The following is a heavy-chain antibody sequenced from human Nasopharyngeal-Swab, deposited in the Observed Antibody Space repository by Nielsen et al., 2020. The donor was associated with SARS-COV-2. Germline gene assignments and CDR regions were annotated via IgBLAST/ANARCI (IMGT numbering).Heavy chain of an antibody. V-gene: IGHV3-48*03. Sequence: GESLKMSCAASGFTFSSYEMNWVRQAPGKGLEWVSYISSSGSTIYYADSVKGRFTISRDNVKNSLYLQMNSLRAEDTAVYYCAPSSGWYYFDYWGQGTLVTVSS. CDR2: ISSSGSTI. CDR3: APSSGWYYFDY. CDR1: GFTFSSYE. J-gene: IGHJ4*02. D-gene: IGHD6-19*01.